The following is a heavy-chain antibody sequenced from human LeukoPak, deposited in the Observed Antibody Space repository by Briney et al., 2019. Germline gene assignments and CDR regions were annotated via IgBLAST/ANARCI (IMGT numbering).Heavy chain of an antibody. D-gene: IGHD6-6*01. CDR3: ARGRPAHYFDS. J-gene: IGHJ4*02. CDR2: IYSGGYT. Sequence: PGGSLGLSCAASGFTVSSTYLTWVRQAPGKGLEWLVVIYSGGYTYYADSVKGRFFISRDISENMVYLQMNSLSVEDTAVYFCARGRPAHYFDSWGPGTLVTVS. CDR1: GFTVSSTY. V-gene: IGHV3-66*01.